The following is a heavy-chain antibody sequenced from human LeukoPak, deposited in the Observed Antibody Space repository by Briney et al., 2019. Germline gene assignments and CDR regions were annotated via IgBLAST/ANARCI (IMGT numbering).Heavy chain of an antibody. Sequence: GESLKISCKGSGYSFTSYWIGWVRQLPGKGLEWMGIIYPGDSDTRYSPSFQGQVTISADKSISTAYLQWSSLKASDTAMYYCARPRVAIFGVAPDAFDIWGQGTMVTVSS. CDR3: ARPRVAIFGVAPDAFDI. CDR1: GYSFTSYW. CDR2: IYPGDSDT. D-gene: IGHD3-3*01. J-gene: IGHJ3*02. V-gene: IGHV5-51*01.